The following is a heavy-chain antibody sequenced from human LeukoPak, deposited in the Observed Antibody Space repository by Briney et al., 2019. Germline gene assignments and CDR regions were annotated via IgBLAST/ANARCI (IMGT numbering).Heavy chain of an antibody. CDR1: GFTFSICA. CDR2: ISGSGGTA. J-gene: IGHJ5*02. V-gene: IGHV3-23*01. D-gene: IGHD5-18*01. CDR3: AKGHSYAYGLDP. Sequence: SGGSLRLSCAASGFTFSICAMSWVRQAPGKGLEWVSAISGSGGTAYYADSVKGRFTISRDNSKNTLYLQMNSLRAEDTAVYYYAKGHSYAYGLDPWGQGTLVTVSS.